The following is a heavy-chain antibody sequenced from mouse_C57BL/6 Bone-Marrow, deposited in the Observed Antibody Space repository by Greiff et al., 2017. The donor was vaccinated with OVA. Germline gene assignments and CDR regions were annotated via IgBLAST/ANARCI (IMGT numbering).Heavy chain of an antibody. CDR3: VKLSLYDDYCYNAMDY. J-gene: IGHJ4*01. Sequence: EVQLVESGGGLVQPKGSLKLSCAASGFSFNTYAMNWVRQAPGKGLEWVARIRSKSNNYATYYADSVKDRFTISRDDSESMLYMQVNNLKTEDTAMYYCVKLSLYDDYCYNAMDYWGQGTTVTVSS. CDR1: GFSFNTYA. CDR2: IRSKSNNYAT. D-gene: IGHD2-3*01. V-gene: IGHV10-1*01.